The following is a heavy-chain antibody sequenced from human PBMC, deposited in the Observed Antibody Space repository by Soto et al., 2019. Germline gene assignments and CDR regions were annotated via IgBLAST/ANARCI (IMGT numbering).Heavy chain of an antibody. J-gene: IGHJ4*02. V-gene: IGHV4-59*08. CDR3: ARVQSSYYDRAFDY. CDR2: VYYNGHT. Sequence: QVQLQESGPGLVKPSETLSLTCTVSGGSISTYYWSWIRQPPGKGLEWIGYVYYNGHTDYNPSLKSRVTMSVATSKNQFSLRMTSVTATDTAVCFCARVQSSYYDRAFDYWGQGFLVTVSS. D-gene: IGHD3-9*01. CDR1: GGSISTYY.